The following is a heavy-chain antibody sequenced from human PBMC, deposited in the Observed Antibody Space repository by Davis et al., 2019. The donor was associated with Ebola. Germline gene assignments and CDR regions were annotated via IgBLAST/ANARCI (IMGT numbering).Heavy chain of an antibody. D-gene: IGHD3-22*01. CDR3: ARGLDYDSSGYYDFDY. J-gene: IGHJ4*02. V-gene: IGHV3-30*04. CDR1: GFTFSSYA. Sequence: GESLKNSCAASGFTFSSYAMHWVRQAPGKGLEWEAVISYDGSNKYYADSVKGRFTISRDNSKNTLYLQMNSLRAEDTAVYYCARGLDYDSSGYYDFDYWGQGTLVTVSS. CDR2: ISYDGSNK.